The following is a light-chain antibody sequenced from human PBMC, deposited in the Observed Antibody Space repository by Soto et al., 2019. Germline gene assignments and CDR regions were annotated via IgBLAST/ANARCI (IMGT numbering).Light chain of an antibody. CDR1: QNINSY. CDR3: QHIYSIPIT. Sequence: DIQMTQSPSSLSASVGDRFTITCRARQNINSYLNWYQQKPGKAPKLLIYAASSLQSGVPSRFSGSGSGTDFTLTVSSLQPEDFGTYYCQHIYSIPITFGQGTRLEIK. V-gene: IGKV1-39*01. J-gene: IGKJ5*01. CDR2: AAS.